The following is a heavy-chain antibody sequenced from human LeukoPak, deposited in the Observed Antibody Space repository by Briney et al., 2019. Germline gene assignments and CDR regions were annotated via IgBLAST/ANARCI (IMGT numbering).Heavy chain of an antibody. J-gene: IGHJ5*02. CDR2: ITGSGGNT. CDR3: AKESPVAATGRSWFDP. D-gene: IGHD6-13*01. Sequence: PGGSLRLSCAASGFTFSSYAMSWGRQAPGKGLEWVSPITGSGGNTYYADSVKGRFTISRDNSKNTLYLQMNSLRAEDTAIYYCAKESPVAATGRSWFDPWGQGTLVTVSS. V-gene: IGHV3-23*01. CDR1: GFTFSSYA.